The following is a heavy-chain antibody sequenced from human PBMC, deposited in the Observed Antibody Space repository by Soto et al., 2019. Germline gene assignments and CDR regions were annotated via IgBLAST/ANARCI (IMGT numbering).Heavy chain of an antibody. CDR1: GFTFTSCA. Sequence: PGGSLRLSCAASGFTFTSCAMNWVRQAPGKGLEWVSSIGGSGDTTNYADFVRGRFTVSRDNSKNTLYLQMSSLRAEDTAVYYCAKYIDVAPTRQFDSWGHGTLVTVSS. D-gene: IGHD5-12*01. CDR2: IGGSGDTT. V-gene: IGHV3-23*01. J-gene: IGHJ5*01. CDR3: AKYIDVAPTRQFDS.